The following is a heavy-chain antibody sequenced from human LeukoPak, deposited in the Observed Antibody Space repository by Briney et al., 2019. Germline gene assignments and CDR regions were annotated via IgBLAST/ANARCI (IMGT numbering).Heavy chain of an antibody. CDR1: GGSISGSNYY. CDR3: ASLPTVYSRGYLAL. CDR2: AYYSGST. V-gene: IGHV4-39*07. Sequence: SETLSLTCTVSGGSISGSNYYWAWIRQPPGKTLEWIGSAYYSGSTYYNPPLKGRVTISVDTSKNQFSLKLTSVTAADTAVYYCASLPTVYSRGYLALWGQGTLVTVSS. D-gene: IGHD3-22*01. J-gene: IGHJ4*02.